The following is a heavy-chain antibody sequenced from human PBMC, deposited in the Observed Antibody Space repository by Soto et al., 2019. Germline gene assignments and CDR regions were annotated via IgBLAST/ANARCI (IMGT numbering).Heavy chain of an antibody. CDR2: ISSSGSTI. J-gene: IGHJ4*02. CDR1: GFTFSSYE. V-gene: IGHV3-48*03. CDR3: ASPPYGDYVPY. Sequence: EVQLVESGGGLVQPGGSLRLSCAASGFTFSSYEMNWVRQAPGKGLEWVSYISSSGSTIYYADSVKGRFTISRDNAKNSLYLQMNSLRAEDTAVYYCASPPYGDYVPYWGQGTLVIVSS. D-gene: IGHD4-17*01.